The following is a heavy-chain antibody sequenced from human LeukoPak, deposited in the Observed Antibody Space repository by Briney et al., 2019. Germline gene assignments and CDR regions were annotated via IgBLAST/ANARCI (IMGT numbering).Heavy chain of an antibody. CDR2: IIPILGIA. D-gene: IGHD6-6*01. J-gene: IGHJ5*02. CDR3: ARETYSSSTPRKNWFDP. V-gene: IGHV1-69*04. CDR1: GGTFSSYA. Sequence: SVRVSCKASGGTFSSYAISWVRQAPGQGLEWMGRIIPILGIANYAQKFQGRVTITADKSTSTAYMELSSLRSEDTAVYYCARETYSSSTPRKNWFDPWGQGTLVTVSS.